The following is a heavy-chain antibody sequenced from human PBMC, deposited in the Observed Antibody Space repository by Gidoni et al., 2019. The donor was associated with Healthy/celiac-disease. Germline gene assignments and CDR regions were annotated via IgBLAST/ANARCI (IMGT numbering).Heavy chain of an antibody. Sequence: QVQLVESGGGLVKPGGSLRLSCAASAFTFSVYYMSWIRQAPGKGLEWFSYISSSGRTICYADSVKGRFTISRDNAKNSLYLQMNSLRAEETAMYYCARADEIVVVTTYYYYGMDAWGQGTTVTVSS. CDR3: ARADEIVVVTTYYYYGMDA. J-gene: IGHJ6*02. CDR1: AFTFSVYY. CDR2: ISSSGRTI. V-gene: IGHV3-11*01. D-gene: IGHD2-2*01.